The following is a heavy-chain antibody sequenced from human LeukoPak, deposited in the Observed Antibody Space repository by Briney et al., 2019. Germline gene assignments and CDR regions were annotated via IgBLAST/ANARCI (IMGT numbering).Heavy chain of an antibody. CDR1: GFTFSSYS. V-gene: IGHV3-48*01. D-gene: IGHD1-26*01. Sequence: GGSLRLCCAASGFTFSSYSMNWVRQAPGKGLEWVSYISSSSSTIYYADSVKGRFTISRDNAKNSLYLQMNSLRAEDTAVYYCARDPSGSYLGFDYWGQGTLVTVSS. J-gene: IGHJ4*02. CDR2: ISSSSSTI. CDR3: ARDPSGSYLGFDY.